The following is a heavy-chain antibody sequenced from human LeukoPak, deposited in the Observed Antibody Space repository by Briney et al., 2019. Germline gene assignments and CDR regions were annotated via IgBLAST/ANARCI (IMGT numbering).Heavy chain of an antibody. CDR3: AKGRDVAVTGSKVGSDY. V-gene: IGHV3-23*01. Sequence: PGGSLGLSCAASGFTFSTYAMSWVRQAPGKGLEWVSAISSSDGTTYYTDSVKGRFTISTDISTSTLFLQMNSLRVEDTAVYYCAKGRDVAVTGSKVGSDYWGQGTLVTVSS. D-gene: IGHD6-19*01. J-gene: IGHJ4*02. CDR1: GFTFSTYA. CDR2: ISSSDGTT.